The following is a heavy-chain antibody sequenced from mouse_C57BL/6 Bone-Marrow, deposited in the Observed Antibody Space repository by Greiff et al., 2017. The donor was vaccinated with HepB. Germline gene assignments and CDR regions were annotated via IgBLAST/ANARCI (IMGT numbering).Heavy chain of an antibody. CDR2: IWSGGST. Sequence: VQRVESGPGLVQPSQSLSITCTVSGFSLTSYGVHWVRQSPGKGLEWLGVIWSGGSTDYNAAFISRLSISKDNSKSQVFFKMNSLQADDTAIYYCARRDYYGSSFAYWGQGTLVTVSA. CDR1: GFSLTSYG. V-gene: IGHV2-2*01. J-gene: IGHJ3*01. CDR3: ARRDYYGSSFAY. D-gene: IGHD1-1*01.